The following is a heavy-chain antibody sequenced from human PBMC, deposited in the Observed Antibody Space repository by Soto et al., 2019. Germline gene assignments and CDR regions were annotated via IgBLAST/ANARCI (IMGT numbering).Heavy chain of an antibody. V-gene: IGHV1-69*13. Sequence: SVKVSCKASGGTFSSYAISWVRQAPGQGLEWMGGIIPIFGTANYAQKFQGRVTITADESTSTAYMELSSLRSEDTAVYYCARDGYCSGGSCPLGYWGQGTLVTVSS. J-gene: IGHJ4*02. CDR3: ARDGYCSGGSCPLGY. CDR2: IIPIFGTA. CDR1: GGTFSSYA. D-gene: IGHD2-15*01.